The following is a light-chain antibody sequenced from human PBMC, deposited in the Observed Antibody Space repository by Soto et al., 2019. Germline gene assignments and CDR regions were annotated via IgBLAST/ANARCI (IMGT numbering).Light chain of an antibody. CDR1: QSVSSS. CDR2: GAS. V-gene: IGKV3-15*01. CDR3: QQYNNWPPWT. J-gene: IGKJ1*01. Sequence: EIVMTQSPATLSVSPGERATLSCRASQSVSSSLAWYQQKPGQAPRLLLYGASTRATGSPARFSGSGSGTEVTLASSSLQCEDFGAYFCQQYNNWPPWTFGQGTQVEIK.